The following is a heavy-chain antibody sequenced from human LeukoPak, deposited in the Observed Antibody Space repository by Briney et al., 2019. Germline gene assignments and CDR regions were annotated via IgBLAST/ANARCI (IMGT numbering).Heavy chain of an antibody. Sequence: SETLSLTCISGGSISSGGYYWSWVRQHPGKGLEWIGYIYYSGSPYYNPSLKSRVTISLDASKNQFSLKLSSVTAADTAVYYCARTYGDSSFYDYWGQGTLVTVSS. CDR2: IYYSGSP. V-gene: IGHV4-31*03. J-gene: IGHJ4*02. CDR3: ARTYGDSSFYDY. D-gene: IGHD4-17*01. CDR1: GGSISSGGYY.